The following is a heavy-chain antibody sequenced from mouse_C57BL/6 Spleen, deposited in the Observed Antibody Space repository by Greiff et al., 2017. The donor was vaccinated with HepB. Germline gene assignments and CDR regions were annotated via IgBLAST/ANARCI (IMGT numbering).Heavy chain of an antibody. D-gene: IGHD3-2*02. J-gene: IGHJ2*01. V-gene: IGHV1-5*01. Sequence: VQLQQSGTVLARPGASVKMSCKTSGYTFTSYWMHWVKQRPGPGLEWIGAIYPGNRDTSYNQKFKGKAKLTAVTSASTAYMELSSLTNGDSAVYCWTRSGSSGGSFDYWGQGTTLTVAS. CDR3: TRSGSSGGSFDY. CDR2: IYPGNRDT. CDR1: GYTFTSYW.